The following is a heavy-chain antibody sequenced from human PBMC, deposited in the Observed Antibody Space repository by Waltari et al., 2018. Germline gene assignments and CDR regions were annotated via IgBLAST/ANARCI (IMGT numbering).Heavy chain of an antibody. CDR1: GYTFTSYD. Sequence: QVQLVQSGAEVKKPGASVKVSCKASGYTFTSYDINWVRQATGQGLEWMGWMNPNSGNTGYAQKFQGRVTITRNTSISTAYMELSSLRSEDTAVYYCARGYYGSGSYHYYYMDVWGKGTTVTVSS. CDR2: MNPNSGNT. D-gene: IGHD3-10*01. V-gene: IGHV1-8*03. CDR3: ARGYYGSGSYHYYYMDV. J-gene: IGHJ6*03.